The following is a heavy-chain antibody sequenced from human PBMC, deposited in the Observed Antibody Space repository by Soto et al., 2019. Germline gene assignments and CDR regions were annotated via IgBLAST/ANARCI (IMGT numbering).Heavy chain of an antibody. CDR1: GFTFSSYS. D-gene: IGHD3-3*01. V-gene: IGHV3-21*01. Sequence: GGSLRLSCAASGFTFSSYSMNWVRQAPGKGLEWVSSISSSSSYIYYADSVKGRFTISRDNAKNSLYLQMNSLRAEDTAVYYCARDGEGLEWSRGIFDYWGQGTLVTVSS. CDR2: ISSSSSYI. CDR3: ARDGEGLEWSRGIFDY. J-gene: IGHJ4*02.